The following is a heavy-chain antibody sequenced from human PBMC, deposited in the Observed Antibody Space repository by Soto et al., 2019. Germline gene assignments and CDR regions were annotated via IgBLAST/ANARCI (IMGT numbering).Heavy chain of an antibody. D-gene: IGHD1-1*01. CDR3: ATSNLNEVEY. CDR2: ISGSGDFT. V-gene: IGHV3-23*01. Sequence: EVQLLDSGGGLAQPGGSLRLSCAVSGFTFSSHAMSWVRQAPGKGLEWVSAISGSGDFTYYADSVKGRFTISRDNSRNTLYLQMNSLRAEDTAVYYCATSNLNEVEYWGQGTLVTVSS. CDR1: GFTFSSHA. J-gene: IGHJ4*02.